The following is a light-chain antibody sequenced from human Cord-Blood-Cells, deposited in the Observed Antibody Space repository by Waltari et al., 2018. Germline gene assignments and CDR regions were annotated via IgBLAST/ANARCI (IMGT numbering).Light chain of an antibody. J-gene: IGKJ1*01. CDR1: QSVSSSY. CDR3: QQYGSSPRT. Sequence: EIVLTQSPGTLSLSPGERATLSCRASQSVSSSYLAWYQQKPGQAPRLLIYGASSRATGIPDRVSGSGSVTDFTLTISRLEPEDFAVYYCQQYGSSPRTFGQGTKVEIK. V-gene: IGKV3-20*01. CDR2: GAS.